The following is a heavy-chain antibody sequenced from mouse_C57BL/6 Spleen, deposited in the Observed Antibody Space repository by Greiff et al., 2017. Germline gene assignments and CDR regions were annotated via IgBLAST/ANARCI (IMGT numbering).Heavy chain of an antibody. CDR3: ARGTTVVATEDFDV. J-gene: IGHJ1*03. CDR2: INPNNGGT. CDR1: GYTFTDYN. V-gene: IGHV1-18*01. Sequence: EVQLQQSGPELVKPGASVKIPCKASGYTFTDYNMDWVKQSHGKSLEWIGDINPNNGGTIYNQKFKGKATLTVDKSSSTAYMELRSLTSEDTAVYYCARGTTVVATEDFDVWGTGTTVTVSS. D-gene: IGHD1-1*01.